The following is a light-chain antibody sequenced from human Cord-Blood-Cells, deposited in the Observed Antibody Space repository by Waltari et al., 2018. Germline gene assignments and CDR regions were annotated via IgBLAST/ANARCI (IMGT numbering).Light chain of an antibody. J-gene: IGKJ1*01. Sequence: DIQMTQSPSSPSASVGDRVTITCRASQSISSYLNSYQQKPGKAPKLLIYAASSLQSGVPSRFSGSGSGTDFTLTISSLQPEDFATYYCQQSYSTPPTFGQGTKVEIK. CDR3: QQSYSTPPT. CDR2: AAS. CDR1: QSISSY. V-gene: IGKV1-39*01.